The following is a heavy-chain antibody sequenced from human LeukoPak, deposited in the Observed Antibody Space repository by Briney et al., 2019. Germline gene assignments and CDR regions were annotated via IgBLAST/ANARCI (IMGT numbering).Heavy chain of an antibody. CDR1: GFTFSRYG. CDR2: VSYDGPSK. J-gene: IGHJ4*02. CDR3: AKGMAAYGSGSLFDY. Sequence: GGSLRLSCAASGFTFSRYGMHWVRQAPGKGLEWVAVVSYDGPSKYYADSVKGRFTISRDNSKNTLYMQMNSLRAEDTAVYYCAKGMAAYGSGSLFDYWGQGTLVTVSS. V-gene: IGHV3-30*18. D-gene: IGHD3-10*01.